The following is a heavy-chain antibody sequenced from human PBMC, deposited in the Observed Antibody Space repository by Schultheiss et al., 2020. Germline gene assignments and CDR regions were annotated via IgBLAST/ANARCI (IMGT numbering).Heavy chain of an antibody. CDR2: ISGSGGST. J-gene: IGHJ4*02. D-gene: IGHD2-8*01. V-gene: IGHV3-23*01. CDR3: ANRGV. CDR1: GFTFSNAW. Sequence: GGSLRLSCTASGFTFSNAWMNWVRQAPGKGLEWVSAISGSGGSTYYADSVKGRFTISRDNSKNTLFLQMNSLRAEDTAVYYCANRGVWGQGTLVTVSS.